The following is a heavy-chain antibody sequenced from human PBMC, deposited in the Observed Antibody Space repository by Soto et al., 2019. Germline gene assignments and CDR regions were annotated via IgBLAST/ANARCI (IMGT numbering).Heavy chain of an antibody. Sequence: PWGSLRLSCAASGCSFNKHSIHWVRQAPGKGLKWVSGVSYNGGNTYYADSVKGRFTISRDNAKNTVYLQMNSLRAEDTAFSYCAKESSVSGSYYLDYWGQRTLVTVSS. CDR3: AKESSVSGSYYLDY. CDR2: VSYNGGNT. D-gene: IGHD3-10*01. CDR1: GCSFNKHS. V-gene: IGHV3-23*01. J-gene: IGHJ4*02.